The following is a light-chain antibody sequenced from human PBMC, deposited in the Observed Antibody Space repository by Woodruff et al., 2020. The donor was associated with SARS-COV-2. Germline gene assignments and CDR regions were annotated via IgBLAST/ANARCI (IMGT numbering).Light chain of an antibody. CDR3: QQYYSTPRT. Sequence: TINCKSSHSVLNSSNNKNYLAWYQQKPGQPPKLLIYWASTRESGVPDRFSGSGSGTDFTLTISSLQAEDVAVYYCQQYYSTPRTFGQGTKVEIK. CDR2: WAS. V-gene: IGKV4-1*01. CDR1: HSVLNSSNNKNY. J-gene: IGKJ1*01.